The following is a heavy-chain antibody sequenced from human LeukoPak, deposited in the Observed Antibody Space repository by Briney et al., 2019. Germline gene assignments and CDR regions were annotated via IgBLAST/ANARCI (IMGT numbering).Heavy chain of an antibody. CDR2: ISSDGSST. D-gene: IGHD6-13*01. Sequence: PGGSLRLSCAASGFTFSSYWMHWVRQAPGKGLVWVSRISSDGSSTTYADSVKGRFTISRDNAKSTLYLQMNSLRAEDTAVYYCGRGGKVEQLVLARWGQGSLVTVSS. CDR3: GRGGKVEQLVLAR. CDR1: GFTFSSYW. J-gene: IGHJ4*02. V-gene: IGHV3-74*01.